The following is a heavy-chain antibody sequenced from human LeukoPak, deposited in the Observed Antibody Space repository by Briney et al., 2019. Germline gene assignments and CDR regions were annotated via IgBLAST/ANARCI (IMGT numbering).Heavy chain of an antibody. CDR3: ARRLGGDYEYYYYGMDV. CDR1: GGTFSSYA. Sequence: SVKVSCKASGGTFSSYAISWVRQAPGLGLEWMGRIIPILGIANYAQKFQGRVTITADKSTSTAYMELSSLRSEDTAVYYCARRLGGDYEYYYYGMDVWGQGTTVTVSS. J-gene: IGHJ6*02. V-gene: IGHV1-69*04. CDR2: IIPILGIA. D-gene: IGHD4-17*01.